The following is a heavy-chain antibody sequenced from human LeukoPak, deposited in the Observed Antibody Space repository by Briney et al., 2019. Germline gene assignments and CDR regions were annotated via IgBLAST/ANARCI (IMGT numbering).Heavy chain of an antibody. D-gene: IGHD3-10*01. CDR3: AKRYYGSGNYDPLLGY. J-gene: IGHJ4*02. V-gene: IGHV3-23*01. CDR2: ICGSGTNS. Sequence: PGGSLRLSCAASGFTVSSYAMSWVRQAPGKVLEWVSAICGSGTNSYYADSVKGRFTISRDNSKNTLFLQMNSLRAEDTAVYYCAKRYYGSGNYDPLLGYWGQGALVTVSS. CDR1: GFTVSSYA.